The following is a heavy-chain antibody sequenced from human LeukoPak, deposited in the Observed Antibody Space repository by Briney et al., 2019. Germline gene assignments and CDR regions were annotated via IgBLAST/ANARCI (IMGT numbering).Heavy chain of an antibody. CDR3: ARAPSEIGGYYPEYFRH. D-gene: IGHD3-22*01. Sequence: GGSLRLSCAASGFTFSTYWMHWVRQAPGKGLVWVSRIKSDGSTNYADSVKGRLTISRDNAKNTVSLQMNSLRPEDTGVYYCARAPSEIGGYYPEYFRHWGQGTLVTVSS. V-gene: IGHV3-74*01. CDR2: IKSDGST. J-gene: IGHJ1*01. CDR1: GFTFSTYW.